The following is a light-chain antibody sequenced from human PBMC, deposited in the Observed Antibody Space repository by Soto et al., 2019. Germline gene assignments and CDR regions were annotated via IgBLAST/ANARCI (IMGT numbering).Light chain of an antibody. V-gene: IGLV2-8*01. CDR2: DVS. CDR1: PSDVGGYNS. Sequence: QSVLTQPPSASGSPGQSVTISCTGTPSDVGGYNSVSWYQQYPGKAPKLMIYDVSKRPSGVPDRFSGSKSGNTASLTVSGRQAEDEANYYCSSYAGSNVLFGGGTKVTVL. CDR3: SSYAGSNVL. J-gene: IGLJ2*01.